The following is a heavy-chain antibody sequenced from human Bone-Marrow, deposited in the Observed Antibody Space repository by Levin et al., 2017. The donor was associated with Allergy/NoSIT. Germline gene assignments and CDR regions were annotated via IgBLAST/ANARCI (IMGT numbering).Heavy chain of an antibody. V-gene: IGHV3-33*01. CDR2: MWFDGTYK. CDR1: GFNFSAYG. J-gene: IGHJ4*02. D-gene: IGHD6-13*01. CDR3: ARDYVAGSSWYRLSDY. Sequence: GGSLRLSCAASGFNFSAYGMHWVRQAPGKGLEWVGVMWFDGTYKYYADSVRGRFTISRDNSKNTLYLQMNSLRAEDTGVYYCARDYVAGSSWYRLSDYWGQGTLVTVSS.